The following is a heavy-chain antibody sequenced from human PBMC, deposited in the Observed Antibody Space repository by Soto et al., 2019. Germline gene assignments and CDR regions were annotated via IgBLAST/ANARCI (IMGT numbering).Heavy chain of an antibody. Sequence: SETLSLTCTVSGGSISSYYWSWIRQPPGKGLEWIGYIYYSGSTNYNPSLKSRVTISVDTSKNQFSLKLSSVTAADTAVYYCARATYYYDSSGYPRGPYYYYGMDVWGQGTTVTVSS. D-gene: IGHD3-22*01. CDR2: IYYSGST. CDR1: GGSISSYY. V-gene: IGHV4-59*01. J-gene: IGHJ6*02. CDR3: ARATYYYDSSGYPRGPYYYYGMDV.